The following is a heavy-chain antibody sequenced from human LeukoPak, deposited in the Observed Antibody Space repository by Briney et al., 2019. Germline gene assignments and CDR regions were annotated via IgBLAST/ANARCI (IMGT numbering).Heavy chain of an antibody. D-gene: IGHD6-13*01. CDR3: ARVSAAGTNFDY. Sequence: GGSLRLSCAASGFTFSYYSMNWVRQAPGKGLEWVSSISSSSSYIYYADSVKGRFTISRDNAKNSLYLQMNSLRAEDTAVYYCARVSAAGTNFDYWGQGTLVTVSS. CDR2: ISSSSSYI. V-gene: IGHV3-21*01. J-gene: IGHJ4*02. CDR1: GFTFSYYS.